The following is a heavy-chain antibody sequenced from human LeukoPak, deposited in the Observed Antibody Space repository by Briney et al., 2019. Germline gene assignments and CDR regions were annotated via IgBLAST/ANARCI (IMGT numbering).Heavy chain of an antibody. CDR3: AKGDVDTAMVR. CDR2: IKQDGSEK. Sequence: GGSLRLSCAASGFTFSSYWMSRVRQAPGKGLEWVANIKQDGSEKYYVDSVKGRFTISRDNSKNSLYLQMNSLRTEDTALYYCAKGDVDTAMVRWGQGTLVTVSS. CDR1: GFTFSSYW. D-gene: IGHD5-18*01. J-gene: IGHJ4*02. V-gene: IGHV3-7*03.